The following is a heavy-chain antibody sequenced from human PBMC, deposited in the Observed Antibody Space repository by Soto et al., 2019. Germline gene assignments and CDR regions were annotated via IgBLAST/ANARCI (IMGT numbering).Heavy chain of an antibody. CDR3: AKLPLSMQYFDY. V-gene: IGHV3-23*01. D-gene: IGHD2-2*01. CDR2: IRGSGDST. Sequence: EVQLLQSGGGLVQPGGSLRLSCAASGFTFSSYAMSWVRQAPGKGLEWVSVIRGSGDSTYYADSVKGRFTISRDNSKNTLYLQMSSLRAEDTAAYYCAKLPLSMQYFDYWGQGTLVTVSS. J-gene: IGHJ4*02. CDR1: GFTFSSYA.